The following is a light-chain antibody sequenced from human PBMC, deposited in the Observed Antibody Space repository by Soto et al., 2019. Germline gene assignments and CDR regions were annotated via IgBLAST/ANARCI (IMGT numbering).Light chain of an antibody. J-gene: IGKJ4*01. CDR1: QSVSGH. CDR3: QQRNNWPLT. V-gene: IGKV3-11*01. CDR2: EAS. Sequence: EIVLLQSPATLSLSPGERATLSCRGTQSVSGHLAWYQQKPGQAPRLLIYEASNRATGIPARFSGSGSVTAFNLAVSSLEPEDFAVYCCQQRNNWPLTFGGGTKVEV.